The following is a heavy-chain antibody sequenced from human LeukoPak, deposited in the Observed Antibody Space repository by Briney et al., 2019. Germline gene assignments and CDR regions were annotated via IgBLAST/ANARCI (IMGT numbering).Heavy chain of an antibody. D-gene: IGHD3-22*01. CDR3: AREGPLYYYDSSGYHIL. Sequence: SETLSLTCTVSGGSISSYYWSWIRQPPGKGLEWIGYIYYSGSTNYNPSLKSRVTISVDTSKNQFSLKLSSVTAADAAVYYCAREGPLYYYDSSGYHILWGQGTLVTVSS. CDR1: GGSISSYY. CDR2: IYYSGST. V-gene: IGHV4-59*01. J-gene: IGHJ1*01.